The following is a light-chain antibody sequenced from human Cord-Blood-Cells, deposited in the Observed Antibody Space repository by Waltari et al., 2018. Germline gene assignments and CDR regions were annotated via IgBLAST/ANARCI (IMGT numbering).Light chain of an antibody. V-gene: IGLV2-23*01. J-gene: IGLJ3*02. Sequence: QSALTQPASVSGSPGQSITISCTGTSSDVGSYNLVSWYQQHPGKAPKLMIYEGSKGPSGVSNRFSGSKSGNTASRTISGLQAEDEADYYCCSYAGSSTWVFGGGTKLTVL. CDR2: EGS. CDR1: SSDVGSYNL. CDR3: CSYAGSSTWV.